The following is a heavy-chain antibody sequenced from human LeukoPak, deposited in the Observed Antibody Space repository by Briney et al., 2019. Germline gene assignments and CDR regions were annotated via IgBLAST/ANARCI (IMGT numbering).Heavy chain of an antibody. J-gene: IGHJ4*02. CDR2: IKQDGSEI. V-gene: IGHV3-7*01. D-gene: IGHD3/OR15-3a*01. CDR3: AKVTYAFLTGYYNPQIYYVDY. Sequence: AGSLRLSCAASGFTFSSYWMTWVRQAPGKGLEWVASIKQDGSEIYYVDSVKGRFTMSRDNTKNLLYLQMNSLRAEDTAVYYCAKVTYAFLTGYYNPQIYYVDYWGQGTLVPVSS. CDR1: GFTFSSYW.